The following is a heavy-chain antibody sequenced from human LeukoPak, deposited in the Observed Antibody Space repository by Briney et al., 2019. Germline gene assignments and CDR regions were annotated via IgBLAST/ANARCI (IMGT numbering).Heavy chain of an antibody. CDR1: GGSFSSGSYY. CDR3: ARDGRGWFDP. D-gene: IGHD3-10*01. CDR2: IYYSGST. J-gene: IGHJ5*02. Sequence: PSETLSLTCTVSGGSFSSGSYYWSWIRQPPGKGLEWFGYIYYSGSTNYNPSLKSRVTISVYTSKNQFSLKLSSVTAADTAVYYCARDGRGWFDPWGQGTLVTVSS. V-gene: IGHV4-61*01.